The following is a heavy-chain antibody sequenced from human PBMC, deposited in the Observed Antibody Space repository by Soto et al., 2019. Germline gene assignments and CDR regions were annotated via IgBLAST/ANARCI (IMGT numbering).Heavy chain of an antibody. CDR1: GGSISSTNW. D-gene: IGHD3-22*01. CDR2: IFRTGST. CDR3: ARVNDSSAYYYGFFDF. J-gene: IGHJ4*02. V-gene: IGHV4-4*02. Sequence: QVHLQESGPGLVKPSGTLSLSCTVSGGSISSTNWWSWVRQPPGKRLEWIGEIFRTGSTNYNPSLMSRVTILLDKSKNQFSLELTSVTAADTAVYYCARVNDSSAYYYGFFDFWGQGTLVTVSS.